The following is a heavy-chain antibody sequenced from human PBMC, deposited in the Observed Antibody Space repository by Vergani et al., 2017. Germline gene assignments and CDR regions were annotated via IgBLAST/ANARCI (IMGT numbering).Heavy chain of an antibody. CDR2: IWYDGSMK. V-gene: IGHV3-33*01. Sequence: QVQLVESGGGVVQPGRSLRLSCAASGFTFSSYGMHWVRQAPGKGLEWVALIWYDGSMKYYADSVKGRFTISRDNSKNTLYLQMHSLRAEDTAVYYCASYFGDYFDYWGQGTLVTVSS. CDR1: GFTFSSYG. CDR3: ASYFGDYFDY. D-gene: IGHD4-17*01. J-gene: IGHJ4*02.